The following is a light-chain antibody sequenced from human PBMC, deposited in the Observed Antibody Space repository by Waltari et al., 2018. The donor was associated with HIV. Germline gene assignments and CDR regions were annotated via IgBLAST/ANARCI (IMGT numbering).Light chain of an antibody. Sequence: QSALTQPASVSGSPGQSITISCTGTSSNIGSYNIVSWYQQHPGTAPKLMVYEVNKRPSGISNRFSGSKSGNTASLTISGLQAEDEADYYCCSFARSSTWVFGGGTKLSVL. CDR2: EVN. CDR1: SSNIGSYNI. CDR3: CSFARSSTWV. V-gene: IGLV2-23*02. J-gene: IGLJ3*02.